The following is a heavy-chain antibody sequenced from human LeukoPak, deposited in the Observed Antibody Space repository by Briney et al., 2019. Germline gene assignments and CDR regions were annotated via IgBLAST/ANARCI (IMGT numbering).Heavy chain of an antibody. V-gene: IGHV1-69*13. CDR2: IIPIFGAA. CDR3: ARAPLGVIVVERAAMPSTPWFDP. J-gene: IGHJ5*02. D-gene: IGHD2-2*01. CDR1: GGTFTSYA. Sequence: ASVKVSCKASGGTFTSYAISWVRQAPGQGLGWMGGIIPIFGAADYAQKFQGRVTITSDESTSTAYMELSSLRSEDTAVYYCARAPLGVIVVERAAMPSTPWFDPGGKGNLVTVSS.